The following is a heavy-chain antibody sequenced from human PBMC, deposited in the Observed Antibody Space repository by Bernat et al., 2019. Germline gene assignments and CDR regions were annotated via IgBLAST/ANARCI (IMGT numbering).Heavy chain of an antibody. CDR2: IWYDGRNK. J-gene: IGHJ5*02. Sequence: QVQLVESGGGVVQPGRSLRLSCAASGFTFSSYGMHWVRQAPGKGLEWVAVIWYDGRNKYYADSVEGRFTISRDNSKNTLYLQMNSLRAEDTAVYYCAREASDVDTAMAPLLDSMGFDPWGQGTLVTVSS. CDR1: GFTFSSYG. CDR3: AREASDVDTAMAPLLDSMGFDP. D-gene: IGHD5-18*01. V-gene: IGHV3-33*01.